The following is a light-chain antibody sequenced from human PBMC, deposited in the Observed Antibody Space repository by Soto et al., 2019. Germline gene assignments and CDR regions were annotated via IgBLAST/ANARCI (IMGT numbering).Light chain of an antibody. CDR1: QSISSSY. J-gene: IGKJ4*01. CDR2: ETS. CDR3: QQYGTSPPLT. Sequence: EIVLTQSPGTLSLSPGERATLSCRASQSISSSYLAWYQQKPGQAPRLLIYETSSRATGIPDRVSGSGPGTDLTLTVSRLEPEDVAVYYCQQYGTSPPLTFGGGTRVEIK. V-gene: IGKV3-20*01.